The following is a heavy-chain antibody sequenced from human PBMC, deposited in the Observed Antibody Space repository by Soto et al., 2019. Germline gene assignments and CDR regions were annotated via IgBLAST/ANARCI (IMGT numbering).Heavy chain of an antibody. J-gene: IGHJ4*02. V-gene: IGHV3-48*02. CDR1: GFTFSSYS. CDR3: ARVGYCSSTSCPIDY. D-gene: IGHD2-2*01. Sequence: GGFLRLSCAASGFTFSSYSMNWVRQAPGKGLEWVSYISSSSSTIYYADSVKGRFTISRDNAKNSLYLQMNSLRDEDTAVYYCARVGYCSSTSCPIDYWGQGTLVTSPQ. CDR2: ISSSSSTI.